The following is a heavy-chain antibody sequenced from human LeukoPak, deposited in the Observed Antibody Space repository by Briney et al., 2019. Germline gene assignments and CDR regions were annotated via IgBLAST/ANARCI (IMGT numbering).Heavy chain of an antibody. CDR1: GYTFTSYG. D-gene: IGHD3-10*01. Sequence: ASVKVSCKASGYTFTSYGISWVRQAPGQGLEWMGWISAYNGNTNYAQKLQGRVTMTTDTSTSIAYMELRSLRSDDTAVYYCARALWFGELSDFDYWGQGTLVTVSS. V-gene: IGHV1-18*01. J-gene: IGHJ4*02. CDR3: ARALWFGELSDFDY. CDR2: ISAYNGNT.